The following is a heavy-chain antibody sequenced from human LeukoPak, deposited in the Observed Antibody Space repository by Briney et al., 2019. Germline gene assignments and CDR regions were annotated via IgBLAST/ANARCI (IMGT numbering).Heavy chain of an antibody. Sequence: GGSLRLSCAASGFTFSSYWMHWVRQAPGKGLEWVANIKGDGINKNYVDSVRGRFTISRDNAKDSLYLQMNSLRAEDTAVYYCARDEPNAMGGTAGLAYWGQGALVTVSS. J-gene: IGHJ4*02. CDR2: IKGDGINK. CDR3: ARDEPNAMGGTAGLAY. CDR1: GFTFSSYW. D-gene: IGHD6-19*01. V-gene: IGHV3-7*03.